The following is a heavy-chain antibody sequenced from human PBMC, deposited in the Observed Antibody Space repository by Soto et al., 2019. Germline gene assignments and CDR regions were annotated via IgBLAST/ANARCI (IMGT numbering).Heavy chain of an antibody. D-gene: IGHD2-15*01. J-gene: IGHJ4*02. CDR1: GGSISSYY. CDR3: ARLIYGGYCSGGSCYSIFDY. V-gene: IGHV4-59*08. CDR2: IYYSGST. Sequence: SETLSLTCTVSGGSISSYYWSWIRQPPGKGLEWIGYIYYSGSTNYNPSLKSRVTISVDTSKNQFSLKLSSVTAADTAVYYCARLIYGGYCSGGSCYSIFDYWGQGTLVTVSS.